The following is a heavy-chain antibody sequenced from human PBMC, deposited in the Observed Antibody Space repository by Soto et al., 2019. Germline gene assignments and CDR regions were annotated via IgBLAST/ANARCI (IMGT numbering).Heavy chain of an antibody. CDR1: GYTFTSYG. J-gene: IGHJ5*02. CDR3: AGDIYDSSGYNWFDP. D-gene: IGHD3-22*01. Sequence: QVQLVQSGAEVKKPGASVKVSCKASGYTFTSYGISWERQAPGQGLEWMGWISDYNGNTNYAQKLQGRVTMTTDTSTSTAYMELRSLRSDYTAVYYCAGDIYDSSGYNWFDPWGQGTLVTVSS. V-gene: IGHV1-18*01. CDR2: ISDYNGNT.